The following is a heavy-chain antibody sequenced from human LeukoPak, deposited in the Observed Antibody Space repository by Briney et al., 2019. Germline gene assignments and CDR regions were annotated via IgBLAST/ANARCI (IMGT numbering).Heavy chain of an antibody. J-gene: IGHJ4*02. Sequence: PGGSLRLSCAASGFTFSDYYMSWIRQAPGKGREWVSYISSSSSYTNYADSVKGRFTISRDNAKNSLYLQMNSLRAEDTAVYYCGVYSYGQYNDFDYWGQGTLVTVSS. CDR1: GFTFSDYY. D-gene: IGHD5-18*01. V-gene: IGHV3-11*03. CDR2: ISSSSSYT. CDR3: GVYSYGQYNDFDY.